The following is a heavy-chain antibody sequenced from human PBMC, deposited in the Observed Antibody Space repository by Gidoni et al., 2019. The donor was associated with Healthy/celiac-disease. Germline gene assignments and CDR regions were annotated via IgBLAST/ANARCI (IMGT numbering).Heavy chain of an antibody. J-gene: IGHJ4*02. D-gene: IGHD4-17*01. Sequence: EVQLLESGGGLVQPGGSLSLSCAAPGFPSSSYAMRWVRQAPGKGLEWVSAISGSGGSTYYADSVKGRFTISRDNSKNTLYLQMNSLRDEDTAVYYCAKDLGTTVTTVHYWGQGTLVTVSS. CDR3: AKDLGTTVTTVHY. CDR1: GFPSSSYA. CDR2: ISGSGGST. V-gene: IGHV3-23*01.